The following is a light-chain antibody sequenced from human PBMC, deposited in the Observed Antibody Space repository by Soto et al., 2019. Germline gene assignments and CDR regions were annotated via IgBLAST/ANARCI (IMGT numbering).Light chain of an antibody. CDR1: QSDSSGF. J-gene: IGKJ5*01. CDR2: GAS. Sequence: EIALTQSQGTLALSLVEGATSPCRASQSDSSGFLAWYQRKPGQAPRLLIYGASTRATGIPDRFSGSGSGTDVTLTSSRQEPEDAAVYDGQQYGDSPITFGQGTRLEIK. CDR3: QQYGDSPIT. V-gene: IGKV3-20*01.